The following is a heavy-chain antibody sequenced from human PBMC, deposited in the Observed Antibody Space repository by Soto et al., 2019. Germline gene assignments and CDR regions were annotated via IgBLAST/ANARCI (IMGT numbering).Heavy chain of an antibody. CDR1: GGSISSSSYY. CDR2: IYYSGST. V-gene: IGHV4-39*01. CDR3: ATYLTTVPTSNWFDP. J-gene: IGHJ5*02. D-gene: IGHD4-17*01. Sequence: SETLSLTCTVSGGSISSSSYYWGWIRQPPGKGLEWIGSIYYSGSTYYNPSLKRRVTISVDTSKHQFSLKLTSVPAAATAVYYCATYLTTVPTSNWFDPWGQGTLVTVSS.